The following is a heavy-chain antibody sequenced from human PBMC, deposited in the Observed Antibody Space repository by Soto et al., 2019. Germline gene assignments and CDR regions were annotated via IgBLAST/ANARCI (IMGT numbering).Heavy chain of an antibody. CDR2: IYYSGST. V-gene: IGHV4-31*03. D-gene: IGHD5-18*01. Sequence: SETLSLTCTVSGGSISSGGYYWSWIRQHPGKGLEWIGYIYYSGSTYYNPSLKSRVTISVDTSKNQFSLKLSSVTAADTAVYYCARDGSKKGYSYGFLGPGVFDIWGQGTMVTVSS. J-gene: IGHJ3*02. CDR1: GGSISSGGYY. CDR3: ARDGSKKGYSYGFLGPGVFDI.